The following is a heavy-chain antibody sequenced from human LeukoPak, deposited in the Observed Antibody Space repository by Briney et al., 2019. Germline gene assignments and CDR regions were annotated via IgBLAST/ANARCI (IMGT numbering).Heavy chain of an antibody. CDR2: IWYDGSNK. J-gene: IGHJ4*02. CDR3: ARDGGSSGYDLDY. CDR1: GFTFSSYG. D-gene: IGHD5-12*01. V-gene: IGHV3-33*01. Sequence: QPGRSLRLSCAASGFTFSSYGMHWVRQAPGKGLEWVAVIWYDGSNKYYAGSVKGRFTISRDNSKNTLYLQMNSLRAEDTAVYYCARDGGSSGYDLDYWGQGTLVTVSS.